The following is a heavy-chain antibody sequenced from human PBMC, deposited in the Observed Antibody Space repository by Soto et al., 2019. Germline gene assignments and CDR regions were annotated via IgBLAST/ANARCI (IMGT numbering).Heavy chain of an antibody. D-gene: IGHD6-13*01. J-gene: IGHJ6*02. CDR1: GDSIRSSSY. CDR2: IYSNGNT. Sequence: QLQLQESGPGLVKPSETLSLTCTVSGDSIRSSSYWGWIRQPPGKGLEWIGSIYSNGNTYYNPSLNSQVTISVDTSKNQFSLNVISVTAADTAVYYCRRSSRYSTDVWGQGTTVTVSS. V-gene: IGHV4-39*01. CDR3: RRSSRYSTDV.